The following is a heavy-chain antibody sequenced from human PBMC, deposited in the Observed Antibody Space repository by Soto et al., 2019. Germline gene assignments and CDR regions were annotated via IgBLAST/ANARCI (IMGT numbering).Heavy chain of an antibody. V-gene: IGHV3-48*01. D-gene: IGHD2-2*01. CDR3: VGEVGFQLIY. CDR1: GFTFSTHS. Sequence: EVQLVESGGGLVQPGGSLRLSCAASGFTFSTHSMNWVRQAPGKGLEWISYITSSDVTMYADSVKGRFTISRDNAKNSLYLQMNSLRGEDTAVYFCVGEVGFQLIYWGREPWSPSPQ. CDR2: ITSSDVTM. J-gene: IGHJ4*02.